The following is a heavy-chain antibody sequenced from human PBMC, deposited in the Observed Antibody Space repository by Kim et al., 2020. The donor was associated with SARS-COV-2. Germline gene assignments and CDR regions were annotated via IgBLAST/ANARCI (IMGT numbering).Heavy chain of an antibody. V-gene: IGHV4-34*01. Sequence: SETLSLTCAVYGGSFSSNNWCWIRKRPPQGMEWIGEINLCGSTNYNSTLTRRVTISVDTSKNQFSLKLSSVTAADTAVYYCARGPSREVTIVGVSGRYYFDYWGQGTLVTVSS. CDR3: ARGPSREVTIVGVSGRYYFDY. CDR1: GGSFSSNN. D-gene: IGHD3-3*01. CDR2: INLCGST. J-gene: IGHJ4*02.